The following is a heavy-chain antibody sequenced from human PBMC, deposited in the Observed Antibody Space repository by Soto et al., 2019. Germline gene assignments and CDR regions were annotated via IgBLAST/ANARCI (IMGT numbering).Heavy chain of an antibody. CDR3: ARQPRAYYYGMDV. V-gene: IGHV5-51*01. Sequence: PRESLKISCKGSGYSFTSYWIGWVRQMPGKGLEWMGIIYPGDSDTRYSPSFQGQVTISADKSISTAYLQWSSLKTSDTAMYYCARQPRAYYYGMDVWGQGTTVTVSS. J-gene: IGHJ6*02. CDR1: GYSFTSYW. CDR2: IYPGDSDT.